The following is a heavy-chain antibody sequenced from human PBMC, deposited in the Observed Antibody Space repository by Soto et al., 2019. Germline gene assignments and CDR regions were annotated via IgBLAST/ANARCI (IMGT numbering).Heavy chain of an antibody. CDR3: ASVNYDFWSGYYAKGWFDP. V-gene: IGHV1-69*06. Sequence: QVQLVQSGAEVKKPGSSVKVSCKASGGTFSSYAISWVRQAPGQGLEWMGGIIPIFGTANYAQKFQGRVTLTADKSTSTAYMELSSLRSEDTAVYYCASVNYDFWSGYYAKGWFDPWGQGTLVTVSS. CDR1: GGTFSSYA. J-gene: IGHJ5*02. D-gene: IGHD3-3*01. CDR2: IIPIFGTA.